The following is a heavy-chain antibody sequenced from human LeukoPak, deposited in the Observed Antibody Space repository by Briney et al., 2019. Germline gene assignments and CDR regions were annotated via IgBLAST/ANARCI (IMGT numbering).Heavy chain of an antibody. V-gene: IGHV3-7*01. CDR2: IKEDGSEE. D-gene: IGHD3-9*01. CDR3: GRDRYFQY. CDR1: RFTFSSYW. Sequence: PGGSLRLSCAASRFTFSSYWMSRVRQGPGKGLEWVANIKEDGSEEHYLESVKGRFTISRDNAKNIVFLQMNSLRDEDSAVYYCGRDRYFQYWGQGTGVIVSS. J-gene: IGHJ1*01.